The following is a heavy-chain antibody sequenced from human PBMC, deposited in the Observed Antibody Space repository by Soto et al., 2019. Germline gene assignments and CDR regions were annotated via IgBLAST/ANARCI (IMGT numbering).Heavy chain of an antibody. Sequence: SETLSLTCAVSGASITSGGFYWSWIRQHPGKGLEWIGYIYYSGSTYYNPSLKSRVNISLDRSKNQFSLTLSSVTAADTAVYYCARGIAVAAPVFDAFDIWGLGTMVTVS. D-gene: IGHD6-19*01. V-gene: IGHV4-31*11. J-gene: IGHJ3*02. CDR3: ARGIAVAAPVFDAFDI. CDR1: GASITSGGFY. CDR2: IYYSGST.